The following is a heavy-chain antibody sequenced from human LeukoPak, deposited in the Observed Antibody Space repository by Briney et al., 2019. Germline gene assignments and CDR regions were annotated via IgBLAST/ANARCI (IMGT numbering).Heavy chain of an antibody. D-gene: IGHD3-10*01. CDR3: ARDDYYGSGSYWGAFDI. CDR2: ISYSSSYI. J-gene: IGHJ3*02. CDR1: GFTFSNYN. Sequence: GGSLRLSCAASGFTFSNYNMNWVRQAPGKGLEWVSSISYSSSYIYYADSVKGRFTISRDNAKNSLYLQMNSLRAEDTAMYYCARDDYYGSGSYWGAFDIWGQGTMVTVSS. V-gene: IGHV3-21*01.